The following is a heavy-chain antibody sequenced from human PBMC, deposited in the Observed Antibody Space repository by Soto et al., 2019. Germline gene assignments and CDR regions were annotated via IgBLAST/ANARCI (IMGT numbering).Heavy chain of an antibody. CDR1: GGSISSIRYY. D-gene: IGHD2-21*01. V-gene: IGHV4-39*07. J-gene: IGHJ4*02. Sequence: SETLSLTCTVSGGSISSIRYYRGWIRQPPGKGLEWIGSIYYSGTTYYTPSLESRVTMSVDLPTNQFSLRLTSVTAADTAVYYCATNRGYDFYYFDSWGQGALVTV. CDR2: IYYSGTT. CDR3: ATNRGYDFYYFDS.